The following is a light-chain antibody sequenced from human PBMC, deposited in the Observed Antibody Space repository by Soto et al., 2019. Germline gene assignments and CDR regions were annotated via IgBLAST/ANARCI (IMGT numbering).Light chain of an antibody. J-gene: IGKJ1*01. CDR3: QQYENYWT. Sequence: DIQMTQSPCTLSATAGDRVTITCRASQSISSWLAWYQHKPGKAPKLLIYDASNLDSGVPSRFSGSGSGTEFSLTISNLQPDDCATYYCQQYENYWTFGQGTKVDI. CDR1: QSISSW. CDR2: DAS. V-gene: IGKV1-5*01.